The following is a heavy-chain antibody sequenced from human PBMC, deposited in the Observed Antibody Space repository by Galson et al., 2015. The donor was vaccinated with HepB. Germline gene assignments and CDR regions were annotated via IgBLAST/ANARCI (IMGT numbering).Heavy chain of an antibody. CDR1: GYTFTSYG. Sequence: SCKASGYTFTSYGISWVRQAPGQGLEWMGWISAYNGNTNYAQKLQGRVTMTTYTSTSTAYMELRSLRSDDTAVYYCARGKKARGASSGYYSDLGDYWGQGTLVTVSS. CDR2: ISAYNGNT. V-gene: IGHV1-18*04. CDR3: ARGKKARGASSGYYSDLGDY. J-gene: IGHJ4*02. D-gene: IGHD3-22*01.